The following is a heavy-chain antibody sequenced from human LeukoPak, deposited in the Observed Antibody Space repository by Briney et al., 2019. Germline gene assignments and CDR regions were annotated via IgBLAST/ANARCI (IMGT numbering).Heavy chain of an antibody. D-gene: IGHD6-13*01. Sequence: GGSLRLSCAASGFTFSSYGMHWVRQAPGKGLEWVAVIWYDGSNKYYADSVKGRFTISRDNSKNTLYLQMNSLRAEDTAVYYCARDVGYSSSFFQVPQGHYYFDYWGQGTLVTVSS. CDR2: IWYDGSNK. CDR1: GFTFSSYG. V-gene: IGHV3-33*01. J-gene: IGHJ4*02. CDR3: ARDVGYSSSFFQVPQGHYYFDY.